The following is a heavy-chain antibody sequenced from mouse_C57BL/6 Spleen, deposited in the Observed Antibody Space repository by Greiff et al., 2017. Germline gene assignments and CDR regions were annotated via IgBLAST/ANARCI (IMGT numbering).Heavy chain of an antibody. Sequence: VQLQQSGPELVKPGDSVKISCKASGYSFTGSFMNWVMQSHGKSLEWIGRINPYNGDTFYNQKFKGKATLTVDKSSSTAHMELRSLTSEDSAVYYGARDDYDGFDYWGQGTTLTVSS. CDR1: GYSFTGSF. V-gene: IGHV1-20*01. CDR3: ARDDYDGFDY. CDR2: INPYNGDT. J-gene: IGHJ2*01. D-gene: IGHD2-4*01.